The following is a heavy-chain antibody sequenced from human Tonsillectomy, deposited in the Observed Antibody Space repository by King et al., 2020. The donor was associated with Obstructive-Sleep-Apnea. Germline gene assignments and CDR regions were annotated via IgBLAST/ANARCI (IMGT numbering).Heavy chain of an antibody. CDR2: IYWNDDK. CDR1: GFSLSTSGMG. CDR3: AHRHREWPVAGNNLEFDY. Sequence: TLKESGPTLVKPTQTLTLTCTFSGFSLSTSGMGLGWIRQPPGKALEWLALIYWNDDKRYSPSLKSRLTITKDTSKNQVVLTMTNMDPVDTATYFCAHRHREWPVAGNNLEFDYWGQGTLVTVSS. J-gene: IGHJ4*02. V-gene: IGHV2-5*01. D-gene: IGHD6-19*01.